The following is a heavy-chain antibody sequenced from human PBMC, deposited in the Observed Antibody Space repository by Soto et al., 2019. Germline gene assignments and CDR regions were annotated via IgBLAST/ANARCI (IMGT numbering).Heavy chain of an antibody. D-gene: IGHD3-9*01. CDR2: IWYDGSNK. V-gene: IGHV3-33*01. Sequence: QVQLVESGGGVVQPGRSLRLSCAASEFSFSSYVMHWVRQAPGKGLEWVAVIWYDGSNKYHADSVKGRFTISRDNSNKMVYLQKNSRRVEDTAVYYCARARDATGPFDYWGQGTLVTVSS. CDR1: EFSFSSYV. J-gene: IGHJ4*02. CDR3: ARARDATGPFDY.